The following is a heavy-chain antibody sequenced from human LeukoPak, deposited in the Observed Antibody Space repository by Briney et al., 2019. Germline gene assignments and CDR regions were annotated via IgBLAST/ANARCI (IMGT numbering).Heavy chain of an antibody. Sequence: GASLKVSCKASGYTFTGSYMHWVRQAPGQGLEWIGWINPNSGGTNYAQKFQGRVTMTRDTSISTIYMELSRLRSDDTAVYYCAREGIRWRGIAVAGIEDWFDPWGQGTLVTVSS. V-gene: IGHV1-2*02. CDR1: GYTFTGSY. J-gene: IGHJ5*02. D-gene: IGHD6-19*01. CDR3: AREGIRWRGIAVAGIEDWFDP. CDR2: INPNSGGT.